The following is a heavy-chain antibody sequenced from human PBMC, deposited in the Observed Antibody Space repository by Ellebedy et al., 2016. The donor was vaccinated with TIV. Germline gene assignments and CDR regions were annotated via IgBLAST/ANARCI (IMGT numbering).Heavy chain of an antibody. J-gene: IGHJ4*02. CDR3: ARDLDKSSGWYGGAAY. V-gene: IGHV3-30-3*01. D-gene: IGHD6-19*01. Sequence: PGGSLRLSCVASGFTFDSYAMHWVRQAPGKGLEWVAVISHDGSSQYYADSVQGRFTVSRDNSMTTVYLEMNSLRAEDTALYYCARDLDKSSGWYGGAAYWGQGTQVTVSS. CDR1: GFTFDSYA. CDR2: ISHDGSSQ.